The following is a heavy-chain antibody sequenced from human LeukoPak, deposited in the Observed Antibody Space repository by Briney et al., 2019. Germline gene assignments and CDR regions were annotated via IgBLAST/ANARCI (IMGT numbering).Heavy chain of an antibody. CDR2: ISFTGST. CDR1: GASISSHY. V-gene: IGHV4-59*11. D-gene: IGHD6-13*01. J-gene: IGHJ4*02. CDR3: ARGGESSLPLDY. Sequence: SETLSLTCTVSGASISSHYWTWIRQPPGKGLEWIGLISFTGSTNYNPSLKSRVTTSVDTSKNQFSLKLSSVTAADTAVYYCARGGESSLPLDYWGQGTLVTVSS.